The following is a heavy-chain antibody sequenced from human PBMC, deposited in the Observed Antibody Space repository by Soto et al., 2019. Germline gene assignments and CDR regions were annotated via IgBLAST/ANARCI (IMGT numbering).Heavy chain of an antibody. J-gene: IGHJ4*02. Sequence: QVQLQESGPGLVKPWETLSLTCGVSGGSISNYYWSWIRQPPGKGLEWIGYIHDSGITKYKPSLKSRVSVSLDTSKNHFSVRLTSVTAADSAFYSSARTVNDFWSGFSYYFDSWGQGTLVTVSS. CDR2: IHDSGIT. CDR1: GGSISNYY. V-gene: IGHV4-59*01. D-gene: IGHD3-3*01. CDR3: ARTVNDFWSGFSYYFDS.